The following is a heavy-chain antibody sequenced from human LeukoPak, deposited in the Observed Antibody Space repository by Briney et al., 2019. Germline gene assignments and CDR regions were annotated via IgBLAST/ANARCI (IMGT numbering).Heavy chain of an antibody. D-gene: IGHD2-8*01. Sequence: PETLSLTCTVSGGSISSSSYYWGWIRQPPGKGLEWIGSIYYSGSTYYNPSPKSRVTISVDTSKNQFSLKLSSVTAADTAVYYCATNPKDIVLMVYFDYWGQGTLVTVSS. CDR1: GGSISSSSYY. J-gene: IGHJ4*02. CDR3: ATNPKDIVLMVYFDY. V-gene: IGHV4-39*01. CDR2: IYYSGST.